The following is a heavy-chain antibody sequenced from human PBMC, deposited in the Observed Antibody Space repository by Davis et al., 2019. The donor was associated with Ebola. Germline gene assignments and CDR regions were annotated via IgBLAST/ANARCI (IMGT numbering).Heavy chain of an antibody. CDR3: ARDHGVTGTGAFDP. J-gene: IGHJ5*02. V-gene: IGHV1-8*01. CDR1: GYTFGDYD. D-gene: IGHD1-7*01. Sequence: ASVKVSCKASGYTFGDYDIAWVRQATGQGLEWMGWMHPNNGNTGYAQKFQGRVTMTSNTATTTAYMELSSLTSEDTAVYYCARDHGVTGTGAFDPWGQGTLVTVSS. CDR2: MHPNNGNT.